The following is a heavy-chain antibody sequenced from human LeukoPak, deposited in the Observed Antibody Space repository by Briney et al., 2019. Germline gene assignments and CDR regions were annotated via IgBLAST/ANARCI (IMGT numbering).Heavy chain of an antibody. D-gene: IGHD3-9*01. V-gene: IGHV4-4*02. Sequence: PSGTLSLTCAVSGGSISSSNRWSWVRPPPGKGLEWIGEIYHSGSTNYNPSLKSRVTISVDKSKNQFSLKLSSVTAADTAVYYCARSYDILTPTLGYWGQGTLVTVSS. J-gene: IGHJ4*02. CDR2: IYHSGST. CDR1: GGSISSSNR. CDR3: ARSYDILTPTLGY.